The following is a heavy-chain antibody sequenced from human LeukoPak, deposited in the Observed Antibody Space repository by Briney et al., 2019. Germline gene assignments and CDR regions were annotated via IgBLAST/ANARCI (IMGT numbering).Heavy chain of an antibody. CDR1: GGTFSSYA. CDR3: ATQDVDPTMGTGGYSDAFDV. Sequence: ASVKVSCKASGGTFSSYAISWVRQAPGKGLEWMGGFDPEDGDTFFAQKFQGRVTMTEDTSTDTAYMELSSLRYEDTAVYYCATQDVDPTMGTGGYSDAFDVWGQGTLVTVSS. D-gene: IGHD5-18*01. J-gene: IGHJ3*01. V-gene: IGHV1-24*01. CDR2: FDPEDGDT.